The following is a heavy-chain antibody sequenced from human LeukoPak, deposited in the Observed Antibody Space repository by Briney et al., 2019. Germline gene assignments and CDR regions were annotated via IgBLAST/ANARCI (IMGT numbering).Heavy chain of an antibody. CDR3: ARVVDCSSTSCPYYYYYMHV. J-gene: IGHJ6*03. CDR2: IYYSGST. CDR1: GGSISSYY. V-gene: IGHV4-59*01. D-gene: IGHD2-2*01. Sequence: PSETLSLTCTVSGGSISSYYGSWIRQPPGKGLEGIGYIYYSGSTNYHPSLKSRVTISVDTSKNQFSLKLRSVTAADTAVYYCARVVDCSSTSCPYYYYYMHVWGKGTTVPVSS.